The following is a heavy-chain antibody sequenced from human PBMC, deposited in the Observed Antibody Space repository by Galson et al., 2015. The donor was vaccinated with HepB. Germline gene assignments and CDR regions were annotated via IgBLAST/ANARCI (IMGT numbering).Heavy chain of an antibody. V-gene: IGHV3-74*01. CDR2: INSDGSST. J-gene: IGHJ4*02. D-gene: IGHD6-19*01. CDR1: GFTFSSYW. CDR3: AGVKASGWPGVDY. Sequence: SLRLSCAASGFTFSSYWMHWVRQAPGKGLVWVSRINSDGSSTSYADSVKGRFTISRDNAKNTLYLQMNSLRAEDTAVYYCAGVKASGWPGVDYWGQGTLVTVSS.